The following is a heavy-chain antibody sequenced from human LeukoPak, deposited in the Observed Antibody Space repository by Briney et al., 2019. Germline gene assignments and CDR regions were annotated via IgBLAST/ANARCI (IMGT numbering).Heavy chain of an antibody. Sequence: PSETLSLTCTVSGGSISSYYGSWIRQPAGKGLEGSGRIYTRGSTNYNPSLKSRVTMSVDTSKNQFSLKLSSVTAADTAVYYCARDPSSGYYFDRAAFDIWGQGTMVTVSS. V-gene: IGHV4-4*07. CDR3: ARDPSSGYYFDRAAFDI. CDR2: IYTRGST. CDR1: GGSISSYY. J-gene: IGHJ3*02. D-gene: IGHD3-22*01.